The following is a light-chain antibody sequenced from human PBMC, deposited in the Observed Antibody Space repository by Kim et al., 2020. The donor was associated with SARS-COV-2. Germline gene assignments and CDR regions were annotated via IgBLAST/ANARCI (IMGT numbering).Light chain of an antibody. J-gene: IGKJ4*01. Sequence: APGERGALSCRASQSLSSTYLAWYQQKPGQAPRLLIYGGSTRATGIPDRFSATGSETDFTLTISRLEPEDFAVYYCQQYYSSPLSFGAGTKVEIK. CDR3: QQYYSSPLS. V-gene: IGKV3-20*01. CDR1: QSLSSTY. CDR2: GGS.